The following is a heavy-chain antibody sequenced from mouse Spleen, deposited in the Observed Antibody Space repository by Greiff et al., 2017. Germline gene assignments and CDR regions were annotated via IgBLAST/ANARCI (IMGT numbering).Heavy chain of an antibody. CDR2: ISYDGSST. Sequence: EVMLVESEGGLVQPGSSMKLSCTAPGFTFSDYYMAWVRQVPEKGLEWVANISYDGSSTYYLDSLKSRFIISRDNAKNILYLQMSSLKSEDTATYYCARDDYGNYHWYFDVWGAGTTVTVSS. CDR1: GFTFSDYY. J-gene: IGHJ1*01. D-gene: IGHD2-1*01. CDR3: ARDDYGNYHWYFDV. V-gene: IGHV5-16*01.